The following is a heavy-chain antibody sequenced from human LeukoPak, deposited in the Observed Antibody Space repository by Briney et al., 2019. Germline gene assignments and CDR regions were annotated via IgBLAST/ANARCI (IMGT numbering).Heavy chain of an antibody. V-gene: IGHV1-18*01. J-gene: IGHJ3*02. Sequence: GASVKVSCKASGGTFSSYAISWVRQAPGQGLEWMGWISAYNGNTNYAQKLQGRVTMTTDTSTSTAYMELRSLRSDDTAVYYCARCRSGGYDLDDAFDIWGQGTMVTVSS. CDR2: ISAYNGNT. D-gene: IGHD5-12*01. CDR1: GGTFSSYA. CDR3: ARCRSGGYDLDDAFDI.